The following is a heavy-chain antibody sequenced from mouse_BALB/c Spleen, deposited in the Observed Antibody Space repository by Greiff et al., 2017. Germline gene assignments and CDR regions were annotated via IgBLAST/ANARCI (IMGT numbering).Heavy chain of an antibody. Sequence: EVKVVESGGGLVQPGGSRKLSCAASGFTFSDYGMAWVRQAPGKGPEWVAFISNLAYSIYYADTVTGRFTISSENAKNTLYLEMSSLRSEDTAMYCCASEQGDYFDYWGQGTTLTVAA. CDR2: ISNLAYSI. J-gene: IGHJ2*01. CDR1: GFTFSDYG. D-gene: IGHD3-3*01. V-gene: IGHV5-15*02. CDR3: ASEQGDYFDY.